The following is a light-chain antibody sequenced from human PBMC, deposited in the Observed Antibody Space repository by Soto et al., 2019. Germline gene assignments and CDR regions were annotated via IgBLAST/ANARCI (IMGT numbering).Light chain of an antibody. CDR2: TAS. CDR3: QQRHSYPIT. CDR1: QGISSY. J-gene: IGKJ5*01. V-gene: IGKV1-9*01. Sequence: DIQLTQSPSFLSASVGDRVTVTCRASQGISSYLAWYQQKPGKAPKLLIHTASTLQSGVPSRFSGSGSGTEFTLTISSLQPEDFATYYCQQRHSYPITFGQGTRLDIK.